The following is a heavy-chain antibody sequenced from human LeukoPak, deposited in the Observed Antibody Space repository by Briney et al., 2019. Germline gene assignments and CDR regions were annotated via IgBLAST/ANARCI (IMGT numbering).Heavy chain of an antibody. D-gene: IGHD4-11*01. J-gene: IGHJ4*02. V-gene: IGHV1-69*04. CDR1: GGTFSSYA. CDR2: IIPILGIA. Sequence: SVKVSCKASGGTFSSYAISRVRQAPGQGLEWMGRIIPILGIANYAQKFQGRVTITADKSTSTAYMELSSLRSEDTAVYYCAADLPYSNYGPLDYWGQGTLVTVSS. CDR3: AADLPYSNYGPLDY.